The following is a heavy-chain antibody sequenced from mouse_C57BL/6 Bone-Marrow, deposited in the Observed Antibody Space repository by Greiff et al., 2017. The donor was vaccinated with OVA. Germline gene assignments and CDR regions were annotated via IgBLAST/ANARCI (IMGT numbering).Heavy chain of an antibody. Sequence: QVQLKQPGAELVKPGASVKLSCKASGYTFTSYWMHWVKQRPGQGLEWIGMIHPNSGSTNYNEKFKSKATLTVDKSSSTAYMQLSSLTSEDSAVYYCARAYDYDGFAYWGQGTLVTVSA. CDR2: IHPNSGST. J-gene: IGHJ3*01. V-gene: IGHV1-64*01. D-gene: IGHD2-4*01. CDR3: ARAYDYDGFAY. CDR1: GYTFTSYW.